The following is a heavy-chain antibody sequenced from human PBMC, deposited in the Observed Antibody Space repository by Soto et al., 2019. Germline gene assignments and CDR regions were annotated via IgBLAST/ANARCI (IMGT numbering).Heavy chain of an antibody. J-gene: IGHJ3*02. CDR3: AKGALTGTTADAFDI. V-gene: IGHV3-23*01. CDR2: IRGSGGST. D-gene: IGHD1-1*01. CDR1: GFIFSGYA. Sequence: GGSLRLFCTTSGFIFSGYAMSWVRQAPGKGLEWVSGIRGSGGSTHYADSVKGRFTISRDNSKNTLYLQMNSLRAEDTAVYYCAKGALTGTTADAFDIWGQGTMVTVSS.